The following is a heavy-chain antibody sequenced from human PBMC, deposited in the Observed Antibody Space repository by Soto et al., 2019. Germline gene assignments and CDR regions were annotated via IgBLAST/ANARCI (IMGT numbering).Heavy chain of an antibody. V-gene: IGHV3-21*01. CDR2: ISSSSSYI. D-gene: IGHD6-19*01. CDR1: GFTFSSYS. Sequence: GGSLRLSCAASGFTFSSYSMNWVRQAPGKGLEWVSSISSSSSYIYYADSVKGRFTISRDNAKNSLYLQMNSLRAEDTAVYYCAKLDIAVAGNDAFDLWGQGTMVTVS. J-gene: IGHJ3*01. CDR3: AKLDIAVAGNDAFDL.